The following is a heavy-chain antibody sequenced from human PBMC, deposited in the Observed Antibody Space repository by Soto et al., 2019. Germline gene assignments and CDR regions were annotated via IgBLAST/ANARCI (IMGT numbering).Heavy chain of an antibody. J-gene: IGHJ4*02. D-gene: IGHD3-9*01. CDR2: MSGSGSGT. CDR3: AKGGAVYGLLTHDY. Sequence: DVQLLESGGGLVQPGGSLRLSCAASGFRFSTYDMSWVRQAPGKGLEWVSVMSGSGSGTYYADSVKGRFAISRDNSKNTLYLQMDSLTAEDTAVYYCAKGGAVYGLLTHDYWGQGTLVTVSS. V-gene: IGHV3-23*01. CDR1: GFRFSTYD.